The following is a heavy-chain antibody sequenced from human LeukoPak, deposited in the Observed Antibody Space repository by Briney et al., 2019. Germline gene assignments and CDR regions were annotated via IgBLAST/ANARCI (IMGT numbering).Heavy chain of an antibody. CDR3: ASYYGGNPTFDY. CDR1: GGSICSGGYY. V-gene: IGHV4-31*03. CDR2: IYYSGST. D-gene: IGHD4-23*01. J-gene: IGHJ4*02. Sequence: SETLSLTCTVSGGSICSGGYYWSWIRQHPGKGLEWIGYIYYSGSTYYNPSLKSRVTISVDTSKNQFSLKLSSVTAADTAAYYCASYYGGNPTFDYWGQGTLVTVSS.